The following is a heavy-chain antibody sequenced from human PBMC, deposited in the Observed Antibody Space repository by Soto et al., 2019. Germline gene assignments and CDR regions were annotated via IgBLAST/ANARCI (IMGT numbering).Heavy chain of an antibody. CDR2: IYSGGST. CDR3: AISGWDWSGYYTYYYYMDV. CDR1: GFTVSSNY. D-gene: IGHD3-3*01. J-gene: IGHJ6*03. Sequence: EVQLVESGGGLVQPGGSLRLSCAASGFTVSSNYMSWVRQAPGKGLEWVSVIYSGGSTYYADSVKGRFTISRDNSKNPLYLQMNSLRAEDTAVYYCAISGWDWSGYYTYYYYMDVWGKGTTVTVSS. V-gene: IGHV3-66*01.